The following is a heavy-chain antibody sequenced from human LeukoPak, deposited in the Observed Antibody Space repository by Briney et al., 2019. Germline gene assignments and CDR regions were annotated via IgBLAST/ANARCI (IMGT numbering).Heavy chain of an antibody. CDR2: ISGSGGST. Sequence: SGGSLRLSCAASGFTFSSYAMGWVRQTPGKGLEWVSAISGSGGSTYYADSVKGRFTISRDNSKNTLYLQMNSLRAEDTAVYYCAKVCSGSYYAFDIWAKGQWSPSLQ. J-gene: IGHJ3*02. CDR3: AKVCSGSYYAFDI. V-gene: IGHV3-23*01. CDR1: GFTFSSYA. D-gene: IGHD1-26*01.